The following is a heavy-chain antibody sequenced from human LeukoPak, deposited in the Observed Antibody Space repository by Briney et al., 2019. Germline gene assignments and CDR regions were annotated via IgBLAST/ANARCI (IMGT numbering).Heavy chain of an antibody. D-gene: IGHD6-13*01. CDR2: ISYDGSNK. J-gene: IGHJ4*02. CDR3: AKDRIAAAGTELDY. V-gene: IGHV3-30*18. CDR1: GFTFSSYG. Sequence: PGGSLRLSCAASGFTFSSYGMHWVRQAPGKGLEWVAVISYDGSNKYYADSVKGRFTISRDNSKNTLYLQMNSLRAEDTAVYYCAKDRIAAAGTELDYWGQGTLVTVSS.